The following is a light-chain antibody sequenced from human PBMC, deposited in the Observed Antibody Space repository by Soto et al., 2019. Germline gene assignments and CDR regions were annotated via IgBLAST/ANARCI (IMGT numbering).Light chain of an antibody. CDR3: CSYEGSFYV. V-gene: IGLV2-23*01. J-gene: IGLJ1*01. CDR1: NSDVGSYDL. CDR2: EGS. Sequence: QSVLTQPASVSGSPGQSITISCTGTNSDVGSYDLVSWYQQHPGKAPKLMIYEGSKRPSGVSNRFSGSKSGNTASLTISGLQAEDEDDYYCCSYEGSFYVFGNGTKVTV.